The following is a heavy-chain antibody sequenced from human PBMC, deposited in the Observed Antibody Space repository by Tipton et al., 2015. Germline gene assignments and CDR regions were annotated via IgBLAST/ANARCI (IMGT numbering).Heavy chain of an antibody. CDR3: AREAIFGVAYWFDP. D-gene: IGHD3-3*01. V-gene: IGHV4-59*01. CDR1: GGSISSYF. Sequence: TLSLTCNVSGGSISSYFWSWIRQSPGMGLEWIGYVYFTGTTNYNPSFKSRVPMSIDTSNNEFSLKLRSVTAADTAVYYCAREAIFGVAYWFDPWGPGTLVTVSS. J-gene: IGHJ5*02. CDR2: VYFTGTT.